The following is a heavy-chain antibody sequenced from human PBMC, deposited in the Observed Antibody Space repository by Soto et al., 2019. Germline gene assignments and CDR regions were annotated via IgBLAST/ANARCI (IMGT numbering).Heavy chain of an antibody. V-gene: IGHV1-58*01. CDR2: IVVGSGNT. CDR1: GFTFTSSA. D-gene: IGHD3-22*01. CDR3: AADGDDSSGYYYFDY. J-gene: IGHJ4*02. Sequence: QMQLVQSGPEVKKPGTSVKVSCKASGFTFTSSAVQWVRQARGQRLEWIGWIVVGSGNTNYAQKFQERVTITRDMSTSTAYMELSSLRSEDTAVYYCAADGDDSSGYYYFDYWGQGTLVTVSS.